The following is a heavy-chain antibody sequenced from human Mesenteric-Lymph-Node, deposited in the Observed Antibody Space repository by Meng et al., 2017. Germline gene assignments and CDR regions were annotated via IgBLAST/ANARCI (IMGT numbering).Heavy chain of an antibody. CDR3: ARDAYDGGGFDY. CDR1: GFTFSSYA. D-gene: IGHD5-12*01. J-gene: IGHJ4*02. CDR2: ISSSSSNI. V-gene: IGHV3-21*01. Sequence: GESLKISCAASGFTFSSYAMSWVRQAPGKGLEWVSSISSSSSNIYYSDSLKGRFTISRDNAKNSLNLQMNGLRPEDTAVYYCARDAYDGGGFDYWGQGTLVTVSS.